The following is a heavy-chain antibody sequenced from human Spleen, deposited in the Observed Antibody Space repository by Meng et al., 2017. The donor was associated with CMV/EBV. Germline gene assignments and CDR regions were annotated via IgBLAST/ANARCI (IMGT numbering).Heavy chain of an antibody. CDR3: ARAQLGLDY. V-gene: IGHV3-30*19. Sequence: GESLKISCAASGFTFSNYGMHWVRQPPGKGLEWVAVIWYDGSNKYYADSVKGRFTIPRDNSKNTLYPQMNSLRAEDTAVYYCARAQLGLDYWGQGTLVTVSS. J-gene: IGHJ4*02. CDR1: GFTFSNYG. CDR2: IWYDGSNK. D-gene: IGHD7-27*01.